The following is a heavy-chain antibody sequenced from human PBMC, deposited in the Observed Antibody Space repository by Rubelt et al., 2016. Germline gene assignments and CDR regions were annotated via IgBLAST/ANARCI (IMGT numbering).Heavy chain of an antibody. Sequence: QLQVQESGPGLVKPSETLSLTCTVSGASFSSSGCYWGWIRQPPGKGLEWIGSLYYNGSTYYKPSLKSRVTISVDTSKNQFSLKLSAVTAADTAVYYCARHGTGYNWSSDDGFDLWGQGTEVTVSS. J-gene: IGHJ3*01. D-gene: IGHD1-20*01. CDR2: LYYNGST. CDR1: GASFSSSGCY. V-gene: IGHV4-39*01. CDR3: ARHGTGYNWSSDDGFDL.